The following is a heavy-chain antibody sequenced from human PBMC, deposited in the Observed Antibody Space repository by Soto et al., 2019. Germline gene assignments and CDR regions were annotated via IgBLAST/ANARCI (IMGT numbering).Heavy chain of an antibody. Sequence: GGSLRLSCAASGFAFSNAWINWVRQAPGKGLEWVGRIKSKTDGGTTDFAAPVRGRFAISRDDSKNMVYMQMNSLKTEDTAVYYCTTDSDITTTVIGFYNWGHDNLLTVSS. CDR2: IKSKTDGGTT. CDR3: TTDSDITTTVIGFYN. V-gene: IGHV3-15*07. D-gene: IGHD3-22*01. CDR1: GFAFSNAW. J-gene: IGHJ1*01.